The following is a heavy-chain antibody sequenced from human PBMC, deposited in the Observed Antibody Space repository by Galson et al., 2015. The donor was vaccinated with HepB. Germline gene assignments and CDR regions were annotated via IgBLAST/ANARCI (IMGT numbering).Heavy chain of an antibody. D-gene: IGHD3-22*01. J-gene: IGHJ4*02. CDR3: ARLPDYYDSSGSPGY. V-gene: IGHV5-10-1*01. CDR1: GYSFTSYW. CDR2: IDPSDSYT. Sequence: QSGAEVKKPGESLRISCTGSGYSFTSYWISWVRQMPGKGLEWMGRIDPSDSYTNYSPSFQGHVTISADKSISTAYLQWSSLKASDTAMYYCARLPDYYDSSGSPGYWGQGTLVTVSS.